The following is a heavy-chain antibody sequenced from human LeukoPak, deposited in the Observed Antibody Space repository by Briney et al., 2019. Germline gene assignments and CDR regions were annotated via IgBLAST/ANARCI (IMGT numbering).Heavy chain of an antibody. V-gene: IGHV4-38-2*01. Sequence: SETLSLTCAVSGYSISSNYYWGWIRQPPGKGLEWIGVIYHRGNTDYNPSLQSRVTISIDTSKNEFSLKVNSVTAADTAVYYCARGRVMVFGVGPDDHYYMDVWGKGTAVSVSS. CDR3: ARGRVMVFGVGPDDHYYMDV. D-gene: IGHD3-3*01. J-gene: IGHJ6*03. CDR1: GYSISSNYY. CDR2: IYHRGNT.